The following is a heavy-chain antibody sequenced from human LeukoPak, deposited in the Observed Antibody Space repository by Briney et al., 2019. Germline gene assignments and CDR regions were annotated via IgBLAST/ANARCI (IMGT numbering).Heavy chain of an antibody. J-gene: IGHJ4*02. D-gene: IGHD1-26*01. CDR3: ARTQSQSGTYRYYFGY. CDR1: GASVGSAGYY. V-gene: IGHV4-61*08. CDR2: IYYIRNT. Sequence: NRSETLSLTCTVSGASVGSAGYYWSWIRQPPGGGLEWIGYIYYIRNTNYNPSLKSRVTMSLDPSKNQFSLKLNSVTAADTAVYYCARTQSQSGTYRYYFGYWGQGTLVTVSS.